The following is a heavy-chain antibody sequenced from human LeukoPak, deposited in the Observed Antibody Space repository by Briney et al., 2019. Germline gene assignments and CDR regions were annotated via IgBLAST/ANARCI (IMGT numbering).Heavy chain of an antibody. CDR1: GFTFSSYR. D-gene: IGHD1-26*01. J-gene: IGHJ4*02. CDR3: TTLTIVGALLFDY. V-gene: IGHV3-21*01. CDR2: ISSSSSYI. Sequence: GGSLRLSCAASGFTFSSYRMNWVRQAPGRGLEWVSSISSSSSYIYYADSVKGRFTISRDNAKNSQYLQMNSLRAEDTAVYYCTTLTIVGALLFDYWGQGTLVTVSS.